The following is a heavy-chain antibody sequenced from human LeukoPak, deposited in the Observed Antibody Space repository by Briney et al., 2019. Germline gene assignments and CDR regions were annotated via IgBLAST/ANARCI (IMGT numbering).Heavy chain of an antibody. Sequence: GASVKVSCKASGYTFTSYGISWVRQAPGQGLEWMGWISAYNGNTNYAQKLQGRVTMTTDTSTSTAYMELRSLRAEDTAVYYCAKTYYEFWSGYSDHWGQGTLVTVSS. CDR1: GYTFTSYG. V-gene: IGHV1-18*01. CDR2: ISAYNGNT. J-gene: IGHJ4*02. CDR3: AKTYYEFWSGYSDH. D-gene: IGHD3-3*01.